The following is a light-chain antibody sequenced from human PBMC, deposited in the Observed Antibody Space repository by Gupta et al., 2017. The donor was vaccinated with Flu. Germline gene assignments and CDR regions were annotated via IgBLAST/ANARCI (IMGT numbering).Light chain of an antibody. V-gene: IGKV1-39*01. CDR1: QSISSY. CDR2: AAS. J-gene: IGKJ1*01. Sequence: DIQMTQSPSSLSASVGDRVTLACRASQSISSYLNWSQQKPGKAPKLLLYAASRVQSRVPSRISGSGSATXFTLTIXRLQPEDFATYYCQQRYSTPWTFGXGTKVEIK. CDR3: QQRYSTPWT.